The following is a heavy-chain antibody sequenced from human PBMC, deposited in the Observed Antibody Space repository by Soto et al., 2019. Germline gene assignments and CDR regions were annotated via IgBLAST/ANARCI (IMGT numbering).Heavy chain of an antibody. CDR2: IYYSGST. Sequence: SETLSITCTVSGGSISSYYWSWIRQPPGKGLEWIGYIYYSGSTNYNPSLKSRVTISVDTSKNQFSLKLSSVTAADTAVYYRARVARGFHYCGQGPFVTVS. CDR1: GGSISSYY. J-gene: IGHJ4*02. CDR3: ARVARGFHY. V-gene: IGHV4-59*01.